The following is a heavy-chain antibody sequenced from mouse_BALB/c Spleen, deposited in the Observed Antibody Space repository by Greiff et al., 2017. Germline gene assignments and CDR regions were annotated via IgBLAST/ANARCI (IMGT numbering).Heavy chain of an antibody. J-gene: IGHJ4*01. Sequence: EVQGVESGGGLVQPGGSLKLSCAASGFTFSSYTMSWVRQTPEKRLEWVAYISNGGGSTYYPDTVKGRFTISRENAKNTLYLQMSSLKSEDTAMYYCASLGYYGSSYNYAMDYWGQGTSVTVSS. CDR1: GFTFSSYT. V-gene: IGHV5-12-2*01. CDR2: ISNGGGST. CDR3: ASLGYYGSSYNYAMDY. D-gene: IGHD1-1*01.